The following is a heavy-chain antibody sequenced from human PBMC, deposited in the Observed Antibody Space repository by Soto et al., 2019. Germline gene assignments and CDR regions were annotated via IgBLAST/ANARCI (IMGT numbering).Heavy chain of an antibody. D-gene: IGHD3-22*01. CDR1: GGSISSYY. CDR3: AIHYGGYYLFDY. Sequence: PSETLSLTCTVSGGSISSYYWSWIRQPPGKGLEWIGYIYYSGSTNYNPSLKSRVTISVDTSKNQFSLKLSSVTAADTAVYYCAIHYGGYYLFDYWGQGTLVTVSS. V-gene: IGHV4-59*08. J-gene: IGHJ4*02. CDR2: IYYSGST.